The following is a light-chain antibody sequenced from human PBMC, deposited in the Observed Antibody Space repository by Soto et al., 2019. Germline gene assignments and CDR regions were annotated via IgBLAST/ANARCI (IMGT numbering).Light chain of an antibody. CDR3: QQYNSYPKT. CDR1: QSISSW. V-gene: IGKV1-5*01. J-gene: IGKJ1*01. CDR2: DAS. Sequence: DIQMTQSPSTLSASVGDRVTITCRASQSISSWLAWYQQKPGKAPKLLIYDASSLESGVPSRFSGSGSGTEFTLTISSLQPDDFATYYCQQYNSYPKTFGQWTKV.